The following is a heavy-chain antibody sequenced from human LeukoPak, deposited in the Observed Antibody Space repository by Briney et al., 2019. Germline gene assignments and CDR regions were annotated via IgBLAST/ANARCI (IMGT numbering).Heavy chain of an antibody. Sequence: ASVKVSCKASGYTFTSYYMHWVRQAPGQGLEWMGIINPGGGSTGYTQKLQGRVTLTTDTSTNTVYMELSGLRYEDTAVYYCARGRTSYNSGWYQFDYWGQGTLVTVSS. J-gene: IGHJ4*02. CDR1: GYTFTSYY. D-gene: IGHD6-19*01. CDR3: ARGRTSYNSGWYQFDY. V-gene: IGHV1-46*04. CDR2: INPGGGST.